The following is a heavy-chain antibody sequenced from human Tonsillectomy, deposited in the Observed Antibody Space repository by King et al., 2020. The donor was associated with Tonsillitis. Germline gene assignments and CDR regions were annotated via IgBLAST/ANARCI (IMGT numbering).Heavy chain of an antibody. CDR2: IYYTGSS. J-gene: IGHJ6*02. D-gene: IGHD2-15*01. CDR3: ARGHKDIHPSDFYYGMDV. Sequence: QLQESGPGLVKPSQTLSLTCTVSGASISSGGYYWSWVRQRPGKGLEWIGYIYYTGSSYYNPSLKSRVTISVDTSKNQFSLKLRSVTAADTAVYYCARGHKDIHPSDFYYGMDVWGQGTTVTVSS. CDR1: GASISSGGYY. V-gene: IGHV4-31*03.